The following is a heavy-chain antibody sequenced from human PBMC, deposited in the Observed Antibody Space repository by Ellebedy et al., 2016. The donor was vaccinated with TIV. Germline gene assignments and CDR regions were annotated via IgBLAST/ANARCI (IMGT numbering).Heavy chain of an antibody. CDR2: ISHDGTNK. D-gene: IGHD1-26*01. Sequence: GESLKISCAASGFTFGSVGMHWVRQAPGKGLEWVAVISHDGTNKYYADSVRGRFTISRDNSKNKLYLQMERLRAEDAAVYYCATDGSYGDHLSPAHDFVFWGQGTTVTVSS. CDR1: GFTFGSVG. J-gene: IGHJ3*01. CDR3: ATDGSYGDHLSPAHDFVF. V-gene: IGHV3-30*03.